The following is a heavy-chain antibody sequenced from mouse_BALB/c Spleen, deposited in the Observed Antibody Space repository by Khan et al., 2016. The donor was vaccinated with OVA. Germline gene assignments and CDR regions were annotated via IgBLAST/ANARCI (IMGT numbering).Heavy chain of an antibody. J-gene: IGHJ4*01. V-gene: IGHV1S136*01. CDR1: GYTFTDYV. Sequence: VQLQQSGSELVKPGASVKMSCKASGYTFTDYVIHWVKQKPGQGLEWIGYIYPYNDDTESTERFKGKATLTLDKSSNTAYLDLSSLTSADSAVXYCARTTTDYDTRGYGGQGTSVTVSS. CDR2: IYPYNDDT. D-gene: IGHD1-1*01. CDR3: ARTTTDYDTRGY.